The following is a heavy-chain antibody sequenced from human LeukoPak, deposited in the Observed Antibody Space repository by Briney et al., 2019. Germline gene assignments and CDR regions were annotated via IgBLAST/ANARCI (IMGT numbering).Heavy chain of an antibody. CDR1: GYTFTSYG. CDR2: ISAYNGNT. Sequence: ASVKVSCKASGYTFTSYGISWVRQAPGQGLEWMGWISAYNGNTNYAQKLQGRVTITRNTSISTAYMELSSLRSEDTAVYYCLRLGELSLPDYWGQGTLVTVSS. CDR3: LRLGELSLPDY. J-gene: IGHJ4*02. D-gene: IGHD3-16*02. V-gene: IGHV1-18*01.